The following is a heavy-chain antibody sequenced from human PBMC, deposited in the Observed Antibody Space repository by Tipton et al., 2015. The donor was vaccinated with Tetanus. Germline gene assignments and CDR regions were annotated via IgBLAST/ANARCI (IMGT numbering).Heavy chain of an antibody. V-gene: IGHV4-31*11. CDR2: IYYSGST. CDR3: ARDQGGGRVVRLNWFDP. D-gene: IGHD6-6*01. Sequence: TLSLTCDVSGASISSAAWTWIRQPSGKGLEWIGHIYYSGSTYYNPSLESRVTISVDTSKNQFSLKLTSVTAADTAMYYCARDQGGGRVVRLNWFDPWGQGTLVTVSS. J-gene: IGHJ5*02. CDR1: GASISSAA.